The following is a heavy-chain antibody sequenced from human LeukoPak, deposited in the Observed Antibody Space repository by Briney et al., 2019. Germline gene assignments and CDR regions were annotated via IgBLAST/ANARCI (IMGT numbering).Heavy chain of an antibody. CDR1: GGTFSSYT. Sequence: ASVKVSCKASGGTFSSYTIGWVRQAPGQGLEWMGRIIPILGIANYAQKFQGRVTITADKSTSTAYMELSSLRSEDTAVYYCAREPVNLRYDFWSGYYTADFDYWGQGTLVTVSS. D-gene: IGHD3-3*01. CDR3: AREPVNLRYDFWSGYYTADFDY. V-gene: IGHV1-69*04. CDR2: IIPILGIA. J-gene: IGHJ4*02.